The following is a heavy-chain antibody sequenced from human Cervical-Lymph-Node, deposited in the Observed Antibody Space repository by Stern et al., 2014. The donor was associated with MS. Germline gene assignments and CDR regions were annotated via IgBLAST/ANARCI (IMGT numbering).Heavy chain of an antibody. J-gene: IGHJ5*02. CDR1: GGSISSYY. CDR2: IYCSGST. V-gene: IGHV4-59*01. CDR3: ARGATQAFDP. Sequence: QLQLQESGPGLVKPSETLSLTCTVSGGSISSYYWSWIRQPPGKGLEWIGYIYCSGSTNYNRSLKSRVTISVDTSKNQFSLKLSSVTAADTAVYYCARGATQAFDPWGQGTLVTVSS.